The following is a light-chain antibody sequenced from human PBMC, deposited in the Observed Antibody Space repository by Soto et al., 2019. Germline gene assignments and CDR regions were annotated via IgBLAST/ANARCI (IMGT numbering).Light chain of an antibody. CDR1: QSVSSSY. CDR2: GAS. J-gene: IGKJ1*01. Sequence: EIVLTQSPGTLSLSPGERATLSCRASQSVSSSYLAWYQQKPGQAPRLLIYGASSRPTGTPDRFSGSGSGTDFTLTISRLEPEDFAVYYCQQYGSSPRTFGQGTKVEIK. V-gene: IGKV3-20*01. CDR3: QQYGSSPRT.